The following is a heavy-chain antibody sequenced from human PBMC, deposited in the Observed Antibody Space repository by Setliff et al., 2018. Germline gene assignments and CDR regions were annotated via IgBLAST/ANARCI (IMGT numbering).Heavy chain of an antibody. CDR3: VPGRGS. CDR1: GFIFKNYI. Sequence: LRLSCAASGFIFKNYIMTWVRQAPGKGLEWVASISGSSSDIYYADSVKGRFSISRDNAKNSLYLQMNSLRAEDTALFYCVPGRGSWGQGALVTVSS. D-gene: IGHD6-25*01. CDR2: ISGSSSDI. J-gene: IGHJ5*02. V-gene: IGHV3-21*01.